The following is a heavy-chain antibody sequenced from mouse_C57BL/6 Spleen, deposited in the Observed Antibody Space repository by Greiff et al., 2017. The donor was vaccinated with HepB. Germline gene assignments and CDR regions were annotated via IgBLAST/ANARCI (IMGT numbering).Heavy chain of an antibody. D-gene: IGHD1-1*01. CDR2: ISGGGGNT. CDR3: ARPPLRSGYFDV. V-gene: IGHV5-9*01. CDR1: GFTFSSYT. Sequence: EVKLMESGGGLVKPGGSLKLSCAASGFTFSSYTMSWVRQTPEKRLEWVATISGGGGNTYYPDSVKGRFTISRDNAKNTLYLQMSSLRSEDTALYDCARPPLRSGYFDVWGTGTTVTVSS. J-gene: IGHJ1*03.